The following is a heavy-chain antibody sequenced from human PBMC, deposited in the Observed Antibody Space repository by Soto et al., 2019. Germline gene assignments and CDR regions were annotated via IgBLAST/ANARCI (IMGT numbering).Heavy chain of an antibody. D-gene: IGHD6-19*01. V-gene: IGHV4-34*01. Sequence: SETLSLTCAVYGGSFSGYYWSWIRQPPGKGLEWIGEINHSGSTNYNPSLKSRVTISVDTSKNQFSLKLSSVTAADTAVYYCARGRIIAVAGTRYYYYYGMDVWGQGTTVTVSS. CDR2: INHSGST. CDR3: ARGRIIAVAGTRYYYYYGMDV. CDR1: GGSFSGYY. J-gene: IGHJ6*02.